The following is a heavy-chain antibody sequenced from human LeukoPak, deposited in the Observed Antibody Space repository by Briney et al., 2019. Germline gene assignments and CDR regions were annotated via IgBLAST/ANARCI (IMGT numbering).Heavy chain of an antibody. CDR1: GGTFTSYA. CDR3: ARDRADYYDSSGDTYFDY. D-gene: IGHD3-22*01. V-gene: IGHV1-69*13. J-gene: IGHJ4*02. Sequence: GASVKVSCTASGGTFTSYAISWVRQAPGQGLERMGGIIPIFGTANYAQKFQGRVSITADESTSTAYMELSSLRSEDTAVYYCARDRADYYDSSGDTYFDYWGQGTLVTVSS. CDR2: IIPIFGTA.